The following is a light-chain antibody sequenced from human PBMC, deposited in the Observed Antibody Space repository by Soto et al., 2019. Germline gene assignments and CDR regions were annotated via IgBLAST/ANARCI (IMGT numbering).Light chain of an antibody. CDR2: EDK. CDR1: GGSVAGNF. CDR3: QSYDGSNQV. Sequence: FMLTQPQSVSESPGRTVTISCTRSGGSVAGNFVQWYQQRPGSAPTTVIYEDKLRPSGVPDRFSGAIDSSSNSASLTISGLKTEDEAVYYCQSYDGSNQVFGGGTKLTVL. J-gene: IGLJ2*01. V-gene: IGLV6-57*04.